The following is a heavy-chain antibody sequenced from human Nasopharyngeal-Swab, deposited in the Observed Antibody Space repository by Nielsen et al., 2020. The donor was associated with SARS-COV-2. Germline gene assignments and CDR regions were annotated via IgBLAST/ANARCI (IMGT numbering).Heavy chain of an antibody. CDR3: EGIWSSNGAFDM. Sequence: GGSLRLSCVASGFDFSSYWMNWVRQVPGKGLFWFSRISGDGSATSYADSVQGRFTISRDNARNTVFLQMNSLREEDTAVYYCEGIWSSNGAFDMWGQGTMVTVSS. CDR1: GFDFSSYW. V-gene: IGHV3-74*01. D-gene: IGHD2-15*01. J-gene: IGHJ3*02. CDR2: ISGDGSAT.